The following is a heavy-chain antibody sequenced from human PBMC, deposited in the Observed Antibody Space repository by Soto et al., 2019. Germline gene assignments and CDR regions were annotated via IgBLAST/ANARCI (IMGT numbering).Heavy chain of an antibody. Sequence: QVQLVQSGAEVKKPGSSVKVSCKASGGTFSSYAISWVRQAPGQGLEWMGGIIPISDTTNYEQKFQGRVRITADESTSTAYMELSSLRSEDTAVYYCARSQGSSTSLEIYYYYYYGMDVWGQGTTVTVSS. CDR3: ARSQGSSTSLEIYYYYYYGMDV. CDR2: IIPISDTT. V-gene: IGHV1-69*01. CDR1: GGTFSSYA. D-gene: IGHD2-2*01. J-gene: IGHJ6*02.